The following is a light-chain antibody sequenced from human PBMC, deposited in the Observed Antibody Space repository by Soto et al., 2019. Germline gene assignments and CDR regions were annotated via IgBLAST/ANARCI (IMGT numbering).Light chain of an antibody. V-gene: IGKV3-15*01. CDR1: QSVSSS. Sequence: EIVMTHSPATLSVSPGDRATLSCRASQSVSSSLAWYQQIPGQAPRLLIYDASTRATGIPARFGGSGSGTEFTLTISSLQSEDFAVYYCQQYNNWPPLTFGGGTKVELK. CDR2: DAS. CDR3: QQYNNWPPLT. J-gene: IGKJ4*01.